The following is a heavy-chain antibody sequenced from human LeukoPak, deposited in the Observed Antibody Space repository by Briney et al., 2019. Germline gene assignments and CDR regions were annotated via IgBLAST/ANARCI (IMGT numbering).Heavy chain of an antibody. CDR1: GGSFSGYY. CDR3: ASSDYGDKYYFDC. J-gene: IGHJ4*02. V-gene: IGHV4-34*01. CDR2: INHSGST. D-gene: IGHD4-17*01. Sequence: SETLSLTCAVYGGSFSGYYWSWIRQPPGKGLEWIGEINHSGSTNYNPSLKSRVTISVDTSKNQFSLKLSSATAADTAVYYCASSDYGDKYYFDCWGQGTLVTVSS.